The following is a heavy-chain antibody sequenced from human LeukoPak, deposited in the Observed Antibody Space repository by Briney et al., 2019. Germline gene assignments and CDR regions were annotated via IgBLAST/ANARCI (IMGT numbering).Heavy chain of an antibody. D-gene: IGHD1-14*01. CDR3: ARVEPDDAFDI. J-gene: IGHJ3*02. CDR1: GGSFSGYY. V-gene: IGHV4-34*01. CDR2: INHSGST. Sequence: PSETLSLTCAVYGGSFSGYYWSWIRQPPGKGLEWIGEINHSGSTNYNPSLQSRVTISVDTAKTQFSLKLISVTAADTAVFYCARVEPDDAFDIWGQGTMVTVSS.